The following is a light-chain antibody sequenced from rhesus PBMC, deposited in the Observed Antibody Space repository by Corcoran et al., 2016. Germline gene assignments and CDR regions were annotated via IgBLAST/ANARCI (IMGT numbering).Light chain of an antibody. CDR2: YAS. CDR3: LQHNSYPRT. Sequence: DIQMTQSPSSLSASVGDTVTITCRASQGIRNHLAWYQEKPGKAPKPLIYYASNLESGVPSRFSGSGFWTDFTLTISSLQPEDFAIYYCLQHNSYPRTFGQGTKVEIK. J-gene: IGKJ1*01. V-gene: IGKV1S14*01. CDR1: QGIRNH.